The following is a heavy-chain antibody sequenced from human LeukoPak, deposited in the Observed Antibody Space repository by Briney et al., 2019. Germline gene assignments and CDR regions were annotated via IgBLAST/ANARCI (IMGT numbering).Heavy chain of an antibody. CDR3: AKCSGGSYYHSDDY. V-gene: IGHV3-21*01. D-gene: IGHD2-15*01. Sequence: GGSLRLSCAASGFMFSSYEMNWVRQAPGKGLEWVSSISSSGSYRYYADSVKGRFTISRDNAKKSLYLQMNSLRAEDAAVYYCAKCSGGSYYHSDDYWGQGTLVTVSS. J-gene: IGHJ4*02. CDR2: ISSSGSYR. CDR1: GFMFSSYE.